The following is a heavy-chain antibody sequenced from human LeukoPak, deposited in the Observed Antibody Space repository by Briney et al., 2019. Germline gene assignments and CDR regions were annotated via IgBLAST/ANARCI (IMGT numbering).Heavy chain of an antibody. CDR3: ARGRLCDY. V-gene: IGHV3-30-3*01. D-gene: IGHD4/OR15-4a*01. CDR2: ISYDGSNK. J-gene: IGHJ4*02. CDR1: GFTFSGYP. Sequence: GGSLRLSCAASGFTFSGYPIHWVRQAPGKGLEWVAVISYDGSNKYYADSVKGRFTISRDNSKNTLYLQMNSLRAEDTAVYYCARGRLCDYWGQGTLVTVSS.